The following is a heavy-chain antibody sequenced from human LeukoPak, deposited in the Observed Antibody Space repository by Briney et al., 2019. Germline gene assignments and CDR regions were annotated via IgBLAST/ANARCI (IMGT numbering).Heavy chain of an antibody. CDR2: ISDNGDDT. CDR1: GFTFSSYA. V-gene: IGHV3-23*01. Sequence: GGSLRLSCAASGFTFSSYAMIWVRQAPGKGLDWVSSISDNGDDTYYADSVKGRFTISRDKSTNTLYLQMNSLRADDTAVYYCAKGYYGNYVAVDYWGQGTLVTASS. D-gene: IGHD4-11*01. J-gene: IGHJ4*02. CDR3: AKGYYGNYVAVDY.